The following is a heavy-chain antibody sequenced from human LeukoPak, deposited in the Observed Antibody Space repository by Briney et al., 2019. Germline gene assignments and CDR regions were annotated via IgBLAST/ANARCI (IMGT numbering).Heavy chain of an antibody. CDR2: IIPIFGTA. CDR1: GGTFSSYA. CDR3: ARTLLEYDILTGYYSRLAFDY. J-gene: IGHJ4*02. V-gene: IGHV1-69*05. Sequence: SVKVSCKASGGTFSSYAISWVRQAPGQGLEWMGGIIPIFGTANCAQKFQGRVAITTDESTSTAYMELSSLRSEDTAVYYCARTLLEYDILTGYYSRLAFDYWGQGTLVTVSS. D-gene: IGHD3-9*01.